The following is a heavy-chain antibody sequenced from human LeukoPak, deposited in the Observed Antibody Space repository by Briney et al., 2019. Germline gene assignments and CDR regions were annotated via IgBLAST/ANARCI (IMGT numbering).Heavy chain of an antibody. CDR1: GFTFSNAW. Sequence: PGGSLRLSCAASGFTFSNAWMSWVRQAPGKGLEWVANIKEDAGEIYYVDSVKGRFTISRDNAKDSLYLQMDSLRAEDTAVYFCVRDKLVGPTLSDYWGQGTLVTVSS. J-gene: IGHJ4*02. CDR3: VRDKLVGPTLSDY. CDR2: IKEDAGEI. V-gene: IGHV3-7*01. D-gene: IGHD1-26*01.